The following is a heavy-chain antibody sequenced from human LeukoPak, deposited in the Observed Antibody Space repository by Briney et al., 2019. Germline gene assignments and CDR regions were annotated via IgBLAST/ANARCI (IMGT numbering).Heavy chain of an antibody. CDR2: IDSGGSNT. J-gene: IGHJ3*02. CDR1: GFTFSRHW. D-gene: IGHD2-15*01. Sequence: PGGSLRLSCAVSGFTFSRHWMHWVRQAPGKGLVWVSRIDSGGSNTIYADSVKGRFTVSRDNAKNTVYLQMNSLRAEDTAVYYCVRERYSSGPDGFDIWGQGTMVTVSS. V-gene: IGHV3-74*01. CDR3: VRERYSSGPDGFDI.